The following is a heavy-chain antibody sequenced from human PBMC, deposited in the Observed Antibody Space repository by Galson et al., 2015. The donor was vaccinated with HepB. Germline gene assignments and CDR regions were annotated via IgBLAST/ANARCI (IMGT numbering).Heavy chain of an antibody. V-gene: IGHV3-30*02. CDR2: IRYDGSNK. CDR1: GFTFSSYG. CDR3: AKDRVAAAGSPFDY. J-gene: IGHJ4*02. D-gene: IGHD6-13*01. Sequence: SLRLSCAASGFTFSSYGMHWVRQAPGKGLEWVAFIRYDGSNKYYADSVKGRFTISRDNSKNTLYLQMNSLRAEDTAVYYCAKDRVAAAGSPFDYWGQGTLVTVSS.